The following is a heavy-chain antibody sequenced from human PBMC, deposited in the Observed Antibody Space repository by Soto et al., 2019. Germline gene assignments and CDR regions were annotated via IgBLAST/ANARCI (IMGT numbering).Heavy chain of an antibody. J-gene: IGHJ4*02. Sequence: GGSLRLSCAASGFSFSNYAMSWVRQAPGKGLEWVSVISVSGDTAFYADSVKGRFTISRDNSKNTLDLQMDSLRAEDTAVYFCAAKYGSSYGHFDYWGQGTLVTVSS. V-gene: IGHV3-23*01. CDR2: ISVSGDTA. CDR3: AAKYGSSYGHFDY. D-gene: IGHD5-18*01. CDR1: GFSFSNYA.